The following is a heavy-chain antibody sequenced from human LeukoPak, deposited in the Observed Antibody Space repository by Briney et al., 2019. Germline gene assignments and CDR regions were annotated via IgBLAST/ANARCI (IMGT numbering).Heavy chain of an antibody. CDR1: GFTFSSYW. Sequence: GGSLRLSCAASGFTFSSYWMSWVRQAPGKGLEWVANIKQDGSEKYYVDSVKGRFTISRDNVKNSLYLQMNSLRAEDTAVYYCTRHAIQVGGARGYYYMDVWGKGTTVTVSS. CDR3: TRHAIQVGGARGYYYMDV. J-gene: IGHJ6*03. V-gene: IGHV3-7*01. CDR2: IKQDGSEK. D-gene: IGHD5-18*01.